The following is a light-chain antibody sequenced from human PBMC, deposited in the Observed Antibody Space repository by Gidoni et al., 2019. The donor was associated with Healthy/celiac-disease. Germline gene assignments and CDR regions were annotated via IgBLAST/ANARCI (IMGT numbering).Light chain of an antibody. CDR3: QQSYTTPLT. J-gene: IGKJ4*01. Sequence: DIQMTQSPSSLSASVGDRVTITCRASQSINNYVNWYQQKPGKAPKLLIYAASTLQSGVPSRFSGRGSGTDFTLTISRLQPEDFATYTCQQSYTTPLTFGGGTKVEIK. CDR2: AAS. CDR1: QSINNY. V-gene: IGKV1-39*01.